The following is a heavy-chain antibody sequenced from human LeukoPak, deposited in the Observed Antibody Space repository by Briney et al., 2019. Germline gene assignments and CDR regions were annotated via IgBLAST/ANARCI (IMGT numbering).Heavy chain of an antibody. Sequence: ASVNVSCKASDYSFTTFSINWVRQAPGQGLEWMGWISTSTGDISYAQKFQGRVSMTADTSTTTVYMELTSLTSDDTALYYCARDPEMSTSYAFDLWGQGTLVTVSS. V-gene: IGHV1-18*01. D-gene: IGHD5-24*01. J-gene: IGHJ4*02. CDR1: DYSFTTFS. CDR2: ISTSTGDI. CDR3: ARDPEMSTSYAFDL.